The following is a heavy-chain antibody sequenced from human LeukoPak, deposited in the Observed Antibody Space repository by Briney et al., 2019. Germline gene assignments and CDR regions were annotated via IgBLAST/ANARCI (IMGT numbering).Heavy chain of an antibody. V-gene: IGHV3-23*01. CDR2: ISSGGGVT. J-gene: IGHJ4*02. CDR3: AKHRAPVAGSPHKNPTAYFED. CDR1: GFTFSSYS. D-gene: IGHD6-19*01. Sequence: PGGSLRLSCAASGFTFSSYSMSWVRQAPGKGLEWVSAISSGGGVTFYADSVKGRFTVSRDQSKNTLSLQMTSLRVEDTAVYYCAKHRAPVAGSPHKNPTAYFEDWGQGTLVTVSS.